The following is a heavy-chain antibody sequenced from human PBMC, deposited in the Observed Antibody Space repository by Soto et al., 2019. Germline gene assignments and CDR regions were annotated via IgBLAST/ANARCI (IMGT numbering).Heavy chain of an antibody. J-gene: IGHJ4*02. Sequence: EVQLLESGGGLVQTGGSLRLSCAASGFTFSSYAMSWVRQAPGKGLEWVSAISGSGGSTYYADSVKGRFTISRDNSKNTLDLQMNSMRAEDTAVYYCAKGRGYYYGSGSYREPFDYWGQGTLVTVSS. CDR3: AKGRGYYYGSGSYREPFDY. CDR2: ISGSGGST. CDR1: GFTFSSYA. D-gene: IGHD3-10*01. V-gene: IGHV3-23*01.